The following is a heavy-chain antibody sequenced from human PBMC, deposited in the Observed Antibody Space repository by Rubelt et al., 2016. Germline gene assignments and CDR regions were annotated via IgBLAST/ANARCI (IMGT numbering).Heavy chain of an antibody. J-gene: IGHJ5*02. CDR1: GYTFTSYA. D-gene: IGHD4/OR15-4a*01. Sequence: QVQLVQSGAEVKKPGASVKVSCKASGYTFTSYAMIWVRQAPGQGLEWMGWINTNTVNPTYAQCFTGRFGFSLDTSVNTAYLQISSLQPEDTAVYFCARGHYGAWGQGTLVTVSS. V-gene: IGHV7-4-1*02. CDR3: ARGHYGA. CDR2: INTNTVNP.